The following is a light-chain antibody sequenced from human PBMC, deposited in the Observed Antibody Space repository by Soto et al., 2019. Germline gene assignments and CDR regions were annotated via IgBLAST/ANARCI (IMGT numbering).Light chain of an antibody. J-gene: IGKJ1*01. V-gene: IGKV3-15*01. Sequence: EVVMTQSPATLSASPGERATLSCRASQSVRSNLAWYQQKPGQAPRLLIYGASTRATGIPARFSGSGSGTEFTLTISSLQSEDFAVYYCQQYGSSGTFGQGTKVDI. CDR2: GAS. CDR1: QSVRSN. CDR3: QQYGSSGT.